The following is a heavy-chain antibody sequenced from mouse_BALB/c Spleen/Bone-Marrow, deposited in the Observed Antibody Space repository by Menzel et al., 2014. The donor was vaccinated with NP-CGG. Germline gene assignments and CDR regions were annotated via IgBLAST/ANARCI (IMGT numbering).Heavy chain of an antibody. Sequence: QAQQQRAGAELAKPGASVKMSCKASGYTFSTYWMHWVKQRPGQGLEWIGYINPTTDYTEYNQKFKDKATLTADRSSSTAYMQLSSLTSEDSAVYYCARDVDYWGQGTTLTVSS. CDR3: ARDVDY. CDR1: GYTFSTYW. V-gene: IGHV1-7*01. CDR2: INPTTDYT. J-gene: IGHJ2*01.